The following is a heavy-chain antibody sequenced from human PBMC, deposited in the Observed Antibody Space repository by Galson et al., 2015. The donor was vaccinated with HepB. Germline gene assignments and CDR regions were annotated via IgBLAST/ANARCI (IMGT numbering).Heavy chain of an antibody. J-gene: IGHJ2*01. V-gene: IGHV1-8*01. D-gene: IGHD6-19*01. CDR2: MNPNSGNT. CDR3: ARGTVADHNWFDP. CDR1: GYTFTSYD. Sequence: SVKVSCKAPGYTFTSYDINWVRQATGQGLEWMGWMNPNSGNTGYAQKFQGRVTITRNTSISTAYMELSSLRAEDTAVYYCARGTVADHNWFDPWGRGALVTVSS.